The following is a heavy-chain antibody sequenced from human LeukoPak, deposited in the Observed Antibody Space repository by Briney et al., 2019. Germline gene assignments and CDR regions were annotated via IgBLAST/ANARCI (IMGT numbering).Heavy chain of an antibody. CDR2: ISGSGGST. J-gene: IGHJ4*02. D-gene: IGHD4-17*01. CDR1: GFTFSTYA. CDR3: AYGDYDC. Sequence: GGSLRLSCAASGFTFSTYAMNWVRRAPGKGLEWVSTISGSGGSTYYADSVKGRFTISRDNSKNTLYLQMNSLRAEDTAVYYCAYGDYDCWGQGTLVTVSS. V-gene: IGHV3-23*01.